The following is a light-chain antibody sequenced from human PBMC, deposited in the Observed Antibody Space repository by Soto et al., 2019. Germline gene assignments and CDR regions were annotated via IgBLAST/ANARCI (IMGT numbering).Light chain of an antibody. V-gene: IGKV3-20*01. J-gene: IGKJ3*01. CDR2: GAS. CDR3: QQYGSSPLFT. Sequence: EIVLTQSPGTLSLSPGERATLSCRASQSVTSNYIAWYQQKPGQAPRLLIYGASTRATGIPARFSGSGSGTEFTLTISSLQSEDFAVYYCQQYGSSPLFTFGPGTKVDIK. CDR1: QSVTSNY.